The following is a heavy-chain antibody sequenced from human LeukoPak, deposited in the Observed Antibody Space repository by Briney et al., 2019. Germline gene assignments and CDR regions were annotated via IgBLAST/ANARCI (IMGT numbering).Heavy chain of an antibody. J-gene: IGHJ3*02. V-gene: IGHV3-21*01. Sequence: PGGSLRLSCAASGFTFSSYSMNWVRQAPGKGLEWVSSISSSSSYIYYADSVKGRFTISRDNAKNSLCLQMNSLRAEDTAVYYCARAWWSDAFDIWGQGTMVTVSS. D-gene: IGHD2-15*01. CDR3: ARAWWSDAFDI. CDR2: ISSSSSYI. CDR1: GFTFSSYS.